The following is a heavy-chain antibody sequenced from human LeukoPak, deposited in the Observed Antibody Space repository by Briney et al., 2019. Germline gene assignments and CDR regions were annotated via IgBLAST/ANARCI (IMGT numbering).Heavy chain of an antibody. CDR3: ARGPGEYYDILTGPGDY. CDR1: GFTFSSYA. CDR2: ISYDGSNK. V-gene: IGHV3-30-3*01. D-gene: IGHD3-9*01. J-gene: IGHJ4*02. Sequence: GGSLRLSCTASGFTFSSYAMHWVRQAPGKGLEWVAVISYDGSNKYYADSVKGRFTISRDNSKNTLYLQMNSLRAEDTAVYYCARGPGEYYDILTGPGDYWGQGTLVTVSS.